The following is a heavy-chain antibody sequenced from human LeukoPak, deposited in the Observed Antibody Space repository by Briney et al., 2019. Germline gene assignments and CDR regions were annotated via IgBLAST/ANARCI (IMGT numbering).Heavy chain of an antibody. V-gene: IGHV4-59*01. CDR1: GGSISSYY. CDR2: IYYSGST. Sequence: SETLSLTCTVSGGSISSYYWSWIRQPPGKGLEWIGYIYYSGSTNYNPSLKSRVTISVDTSKNQISLKLSSVTAADTAVYYCAREVAMAYFDYWGQGTLVTVSS. CDR3: AREVAMAYFDY. J-gene: IGHJ4*02. D-gene: IGHD5-24*01.